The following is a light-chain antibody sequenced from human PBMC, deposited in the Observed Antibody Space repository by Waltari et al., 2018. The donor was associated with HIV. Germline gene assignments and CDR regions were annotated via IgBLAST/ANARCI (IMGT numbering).Light chain of an antibody. CDR2: LPS. J-gene: IGKJ2*01. V-gene: IGKV4-1*01. Sequence: DIVVTQSRDSLAVSLGEGDTLKCISSESLLYIQNNNNYLAWYQQRSGQPPKLLMSLPSRRASGVPDRFTGSGSGTNFTLTISRLEAEDVAVYFCQQYHSTPHTFGQVTKLEIK. CDR1: ESLLYIQNNNNY. CDR3: QQYHSTPHT.